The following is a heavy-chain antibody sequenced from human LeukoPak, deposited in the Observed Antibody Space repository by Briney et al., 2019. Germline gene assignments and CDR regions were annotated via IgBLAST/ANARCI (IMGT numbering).Heavy chain of an antibody. CDR3: ARPVKGYIDSYHYMDV. D-gene: IGHD5-18*01. J-gene: IGHJ6*03. Sequence: PSETLSLTCTVSGGPISSYYWSWIRQPPGKGLEWIGYISDSGSTNYNPSLKGRVTIFADTSKNQFSLRLSSVTAADTAVYFCARPVKGYIDSYHYMDVWGKGTTVTVSS. CDR1: GGPISSYY. CDR2: ISDSGST. V-gene: IGHV4-59*08.